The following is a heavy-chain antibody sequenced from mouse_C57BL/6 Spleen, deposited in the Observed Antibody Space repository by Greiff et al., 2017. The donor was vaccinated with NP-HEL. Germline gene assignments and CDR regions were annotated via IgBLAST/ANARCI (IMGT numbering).Heavy chain of an antibody. D-gene: IGHD1-1*01. J-gene: IGHJ2*01. CDR2: ISSGGSYT. CDR1: GFTFSSYG. V-gene: IGHV5-6*01. Sequence: EVNVVESGGDLVKPGGSLKLSCAASGFTFSSYGMSWVRQTPDKRLEWVATISSGGSYTYYPDSVKGRFTISRDNAKNTLYRQMSSLKSEDTAMYYGARSPTVVEGYYFDYWGQGTTLTVSS. CDR3: ARSPTVVEGYYFDY.